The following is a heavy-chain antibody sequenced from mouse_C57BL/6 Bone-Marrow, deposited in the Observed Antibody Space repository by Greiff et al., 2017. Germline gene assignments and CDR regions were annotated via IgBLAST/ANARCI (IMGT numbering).Heavy chain of an antibody. CDR1: VYTFTDYY. D-gene: IGHD1-1*01. J-gene: IGHJ2*01. V-gene: IGHV1-76*01. CDR2: IYPGSGNT. CDR3: ARRYHFDY. Sequence: QVQLQQSGAELVRPGASVKLSCKASVYTFTDYYINWVKQRPGQGLEWLARIYPGSGNTYYNEKFKGKATLTAETSSRTAYMQLSSLTSEVSDGYFCARRYHFDYWGKGTTLTVSS.